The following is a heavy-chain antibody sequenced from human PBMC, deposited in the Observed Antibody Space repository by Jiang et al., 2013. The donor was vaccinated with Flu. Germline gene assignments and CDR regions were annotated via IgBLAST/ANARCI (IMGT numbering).Heavy chain of an antibody. CDR2: ISSSGSTI. J-gene: IGHJ4*02. V-gene: IGHV3-48*03. Sequence: VQLVESGGGLVQPGGSLRLSCAASGFTFSSYEMNWVRQAPGKGLEWVSYISSSGSTIYYADSVKGRFTISRDNAKNSLYLQMNSLRAEDTAVYYCARSLDYYDSSGYSTPYYFDYWGQGTLVTVSS. CDR1: GFTFSSYE. CDR3: ARSLDYYDSSGYSTPYYFDY. D-gene: IGHD3-22*01.